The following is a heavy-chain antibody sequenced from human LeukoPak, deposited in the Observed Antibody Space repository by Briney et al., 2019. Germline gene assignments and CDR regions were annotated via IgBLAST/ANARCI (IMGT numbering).Heavy chain of an antibody. J-gene: IGHJ6*03. Sequence: SETLSLTCTVSGGSISSYYWSWIRQPAGKGLEWIGRIYTSGSTNYNPSLKSRVTMSVDTSKNQFSPKLSSVTAADTAVYYCARGLTIPPYYYYMDVWGKGTTVTVSS. CDR3: ARGLTIPPYYYYMDV. D-gene: IGHD3-3*01. CDR1: GGSISSYY. CDR2: IYTSGST. V-gene: IGHV4-4*07.